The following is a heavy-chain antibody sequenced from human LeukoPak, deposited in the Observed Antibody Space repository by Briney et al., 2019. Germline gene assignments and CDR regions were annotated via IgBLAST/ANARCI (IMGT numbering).Heavy chain of an antibody. CDR3: ARDLGSVVPLYYFDY. V-gene: IGHV3-21*01. CDR1: GFTFSSYS. D-gene: IGHD2-2*01. CDR2: ISSSSRYI. Sequence: PGGSLRLSCAASGFTFSSYSMNWVRQAPGKGLEWVSSISSSSRYIYYADSVKGRFTISRDNAKNSLYLQMNSLRAEDTAVYYCARDLGSVVPLYYFDYWGQGTLVTVSS. J-gene: IGHJ4*02.